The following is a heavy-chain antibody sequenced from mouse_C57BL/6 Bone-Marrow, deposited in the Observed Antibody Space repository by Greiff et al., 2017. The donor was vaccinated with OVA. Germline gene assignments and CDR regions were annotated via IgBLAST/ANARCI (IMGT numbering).Heavy chain of an antibody. CDR2: IYPGSGST. D-gene: IGHD2-12*01. V-gene: IGHV1-55*01. J-gene: IGHJ4*01. CDR3: ARLRRRAWYAMDY. Sequence: VQLQQPGAELVKPGASVKMSCKASGYTFTGYWITWVKQRPGQGLEWIGDIYPGSGSTNYNEKFKSKATLTVDTSSSTAYMQLSSLTSEDSAVYYCARLRRRAWYAMDYWGQGTSVTVSS. CDR1: GYTFTGYW.